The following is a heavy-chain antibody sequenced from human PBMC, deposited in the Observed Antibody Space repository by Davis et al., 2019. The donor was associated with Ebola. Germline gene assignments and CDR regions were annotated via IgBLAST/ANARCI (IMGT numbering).Heavy chain of an antibody. CDR2: IKQDGSEK. CDR3: ARRTDQ. Sequence: GESLKISCAASGFTFSSYSMNWVRQAPGKGLEWVANIKQDGSEKYYVDSVKGRFTISRDNAKNSLYLQMNSLRAEDTAVYYCARRTDQWGQGTLVTVSS. J-gene: IGHJ4*02. V-gene: IGHV3-7*03. CDR1: GFTFSSYS.